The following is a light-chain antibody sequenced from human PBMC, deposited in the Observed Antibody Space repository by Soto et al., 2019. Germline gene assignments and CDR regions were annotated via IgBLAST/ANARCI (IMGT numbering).Light chain of an antibody. CDR3: QQYGSSPYT. J-gene: IGKJ2*01. CDR1: QSGSSSY. Sequence: EIVLTQSPGTLSLSPGERATLSFRASQSGSSSYLAWYQQKPGQAPRLIIYGASYRATGIPDRFSGSGSGTDLTLTLSRLEPEDFAVYYCQQYGSSPYTCGQETKLDIQ. V-gene: IGKV3-20*01. CDR2: GAS.